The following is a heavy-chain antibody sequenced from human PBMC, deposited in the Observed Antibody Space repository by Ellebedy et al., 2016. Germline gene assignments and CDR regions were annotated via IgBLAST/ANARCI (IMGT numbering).Heavy chain of an antibody. J-gene: IGHJ5*02. CDR2: INHSGST. CDR1: GGSFSGYY. CDR3: ARGQEMATSAGDWFDP. V-gene: IGHV4-34*01. D-gene: IGHD5-24*01. Sequence: SETLSLXCAVYGGSFSGYYWSWIRQPPGKGLEWIGEINHSGSTNYNPSLKSRVTISVDTSKNQFSLKLSSVTAADTAVYYCARGQEMATSAGDWFDPWGQGTLVTVSS.